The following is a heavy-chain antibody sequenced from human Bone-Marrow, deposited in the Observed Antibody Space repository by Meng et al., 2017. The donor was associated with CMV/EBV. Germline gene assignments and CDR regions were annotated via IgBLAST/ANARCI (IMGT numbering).Heavy chain of an antibody. CDR3: ARVILPGVFDY. V-gene: IGHV4-39*07. CDR1: GGSISSSSYY. D-gene: IGHD7-27*01. J-gene: IGHJ4*02. Sequence: SETLSLTCTVSGGSISSSSYYWGWIRQPPGKGLEWIGEINHSGSTNYNPSLESRVTISVDTSKNQFSLKLSSATAADTAVYYCARVILPGVFDYWGQGTLVTVSS. CDR2: INHSGST.